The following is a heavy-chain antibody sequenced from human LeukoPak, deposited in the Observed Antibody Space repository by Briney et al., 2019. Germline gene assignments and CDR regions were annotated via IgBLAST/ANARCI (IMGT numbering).Heavy chain of an antibody. J-gene: IGHJ3*02. CDR2: INHGGST. Sequence: PSETPSLTCAVYGGSFSDYHWTWIRQPPGKGLEWIGEINHGGSTNYNPSLKSRVTISVDTSRNQFSLKLNSVTAADTAVYYCARRLYQLSRYAFDIWGLGTMVTVSS. D-gene: IGHD1-1*01. CDR1: GGSFSDYH. V-gene: IGHV4-34*01. CDR3: ARRLYQLSRYAFDI.